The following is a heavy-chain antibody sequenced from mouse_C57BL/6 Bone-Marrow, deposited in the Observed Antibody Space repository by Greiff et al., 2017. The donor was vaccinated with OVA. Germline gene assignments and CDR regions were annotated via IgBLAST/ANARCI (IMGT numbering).Heavy chain of an antibody. J-gene: IGHJ2*01. CDR1: GYSFTGYY. CDR3: ARDRPLGY. Sequence: EVQLQQSGPELVKPGASVKISCKASGYSFTGYYMNWVKQSPEKSLEWIGEINPSTGGTTYNQKFKAKATLTVDKSSSTAYMQLKSLTSEDSAVYYCARDRPLGYWGQGTTLTVSS. CDR2: INPSTGGT. V-gene: IGHV1-42*01. D-gene: IGHD3-3*01.